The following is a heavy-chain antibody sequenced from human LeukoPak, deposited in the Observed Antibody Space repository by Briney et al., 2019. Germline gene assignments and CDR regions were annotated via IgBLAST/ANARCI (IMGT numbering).Heavy chain of an antibody. V-gene: IGHV1-2*02. CDR1: GYTFTGYY. D-gene: IGHD2-2*01. Sequence: ASVKVSCKASGYTFTGYYMHWVRQAPGQGLEWMGWINPNSGGTNYAQKFQGRVTMTRDTSISTAYMELSRLRSGDTAVYYCAREPSTYCSSTSCRIGFYGMDVWGQGTTVTVSS. CDR3: AREPSTYCSSTSCRIGFYGMDV. CDR2: INPNSGGT. J-gene: IGHJ6*02.